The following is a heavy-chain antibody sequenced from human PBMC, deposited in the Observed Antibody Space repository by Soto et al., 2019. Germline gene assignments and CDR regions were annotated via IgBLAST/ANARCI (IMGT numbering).Heavy chain of an antibody. D-gene: IGHD1-26*01. Sequence: QEHLVESGGGVVQPGTSLRLSCAASGFTFNTYGMHWVRQAPGKGLEWVAVISFDGSEKFYVDSVKGRFTISRDNSKNTLCLQLNSLRPEDTATYYCAKSPSFYSGSYLCYKYYFDQWGQGTLVTVSS. J-gene: IGHJ4*02. V-gene: IGHV3-30*18. CDR2: ISFDGSEK. CDR3: AKSPSFYSGSYLCYKYYFDQ. CDR1: GFTFNTYG.